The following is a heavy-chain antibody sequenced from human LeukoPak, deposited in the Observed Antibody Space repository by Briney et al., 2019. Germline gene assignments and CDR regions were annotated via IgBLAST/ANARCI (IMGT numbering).Heavy chain of an antibody. V-gene: IGHV4-59*01. Sequence: TSETLSLTCTVSGASISDNYWSWIRQPPGKGLEWIGYIYYSGSTNYNPSLKSRVTISVDTPKNQFSLKLSSVTAADTAVYYCARDNRNGCFDYWGQGTLVTVSS. J-gene: IGHJ4*02. D-gene: IGHD6-25*01. CDR2: IYYSGST. CDR3: ARDNRNGCFDY. CDR1: GASISDNY.